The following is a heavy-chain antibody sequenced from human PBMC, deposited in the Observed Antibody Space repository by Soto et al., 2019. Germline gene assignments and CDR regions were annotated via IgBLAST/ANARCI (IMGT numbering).Heavy chain of an antibody. D-gene: IGHD3-22*01. J-gene: IGHJ4*02. V-gene: IGHV3-23*01. CDR2: ISGSGGST. Sequence: SLRLSCAASGFTFSSYAMSWVRQAPGKGLEWVSAISGSGGSTYYADSVKGRFTIPRDNSKNTLYLQMNSLRAEDTAVYYCAKDPHYYDSSGPNSDYWGQGTLVTVS. CDR1: GFTFSSYA. CDR3: AKDPHYYDSSGPNSDY.